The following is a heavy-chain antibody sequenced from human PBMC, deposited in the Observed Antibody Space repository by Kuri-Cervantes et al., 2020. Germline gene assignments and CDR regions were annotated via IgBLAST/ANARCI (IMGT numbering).Heavy chain of an antibody. V-gene: IGHV3-30*04. CDR3: ANLGGYCSGGTCYGAFDI. Sequence: GESLKISCVASGCSFRTYAIHWVRQAPGKGLEWVAIISSDGKSNFYADSVKGRFTISRDNSKNTLYLQMNSLRAEDTAVYYCANLGGYCSGGTCYGAFDIWGQGTMVTVSS. D-gene: IGHD2-15*01. CDR2: ISSDGKSN. CDR1: GCSFRTYA. J-gene: IGHJ3*02.